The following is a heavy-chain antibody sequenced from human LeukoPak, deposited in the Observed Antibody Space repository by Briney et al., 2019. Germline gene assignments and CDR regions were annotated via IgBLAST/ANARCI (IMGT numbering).Heavy chain of an antibody. CDR2: IYSGGST. D-gene: IGHD2-2*01. Sequence: PGGSLRLSCAASGFTVSSNYMSWVRQAPGKGLEWASVIYSGGSTYYADSVKGRFTISRDNSKNTLYLQMNSLRAEDTAVYYCARSLYCSSTSCPMTFDYWGQGTLVTVSS. CDR1: GFTVSSNY. V-gene: IGHV3-66*02. J-gene: IGHJ4*02. CDR3: ARSLYCSSTSCPMTFDY.